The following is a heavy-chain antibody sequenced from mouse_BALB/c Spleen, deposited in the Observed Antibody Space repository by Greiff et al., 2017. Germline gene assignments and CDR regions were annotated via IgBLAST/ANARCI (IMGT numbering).Heavy chain of an antibody. D-gene: IGHD1-1*01. CDR1: GYTFTSYT. Sequence: VQLQQSAAELARPGASVKMSCKASGYTFTSYTMHWVKQRPGQGLEWIGYINPSSGYTEYNQKFKDKTTLTADKSSSTAYMQLSSLTSEDSAVYYCASTVVARGFAYWGQGTLVTVSA. CDR3: ASTVVARGFAY. CDR2: INPSSGYT. J-gene: IGHJ3*01. V-gene: IGHV1-4*02.